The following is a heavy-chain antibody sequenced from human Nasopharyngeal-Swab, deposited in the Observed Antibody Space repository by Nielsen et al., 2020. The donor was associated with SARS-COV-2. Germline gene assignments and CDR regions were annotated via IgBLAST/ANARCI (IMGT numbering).Heavy chain of an antibody. Sequence: ESLKISCKGSGYSFITYWIGWVPQMPGKGLEWMGIIYPGDSDTRYSPSFQGQVTISADKSINTAYLQWKRLKASDTDMYFCARQTITASVDFFDYWGQGTLVAVSS. J-gene: IGHJ4*02. V-gene: IGHV5-51*01. CDR1: GYSFITYW. CDR3: ARQTITASVDFFDY. D-gene: IGHD1-20*01. CDR2: IYPGDSDT.